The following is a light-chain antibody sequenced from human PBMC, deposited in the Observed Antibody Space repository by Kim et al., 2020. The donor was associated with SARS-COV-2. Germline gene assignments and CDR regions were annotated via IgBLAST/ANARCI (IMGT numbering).Light chain of an antibody. V-gene: IGKV1-16*01. CDR1: QGISNY. CDR2: TAS. J-gene: IGKJ5*01. CDR3: QQYNRYPIT. Sequence: ASVGDRVTITCRASQGISNYLAWYQHKVGKAPKALIYTASNLQTGVPSRFSGSGSGTDFTLTITSLQPEDFATYYCQQYNRYPITFGQGTRLEIK.